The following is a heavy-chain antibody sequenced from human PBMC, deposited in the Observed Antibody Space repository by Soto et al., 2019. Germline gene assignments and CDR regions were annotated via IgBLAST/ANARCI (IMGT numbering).Heavy chain of an antibody. CDR3: ARDWNQYSTYQFYYGMAV. J-gene: IGHJ6*02. V-gene: IGHV3-30*03. D-gene: IGHD2-2*01. Sequence: QVQLVETGGGLVQPGRSLRLSCAASGFTFRNYGIYWVRQAPGKGLEWVAVISYDGRNKGYADSVKGRFTISRDNSKETADLQMNSLRVEDTAMYYCARDWNQYSTYQFYYGMAVWGQGTSVTVSS. CDR2: ISYDGRNK. CDR1: GFTFRNYG.